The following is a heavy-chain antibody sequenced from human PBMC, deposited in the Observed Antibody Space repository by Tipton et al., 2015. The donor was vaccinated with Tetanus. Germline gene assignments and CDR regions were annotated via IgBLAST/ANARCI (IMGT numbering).Heavy chain of an antibody. J-gene: IGHJ6*02. CDR3: ARLTGHSMDVVDYYYFGMDV. Sequence: LRLSCTVSGGSIASQYWSWIRQPPGKGLEWIGYIYYTGSTNYNPSLKSGVTISLDTSKNQFSLKLTSVSAADTAVYYCARLTGHSMDVVDYYYFGMDVWGQGTKVTVSS. V-gene: IGHV4-59*11. CDR2: IYYTGST. CDR1: GGSIASQY. D-gene: IGHD2-21*01.